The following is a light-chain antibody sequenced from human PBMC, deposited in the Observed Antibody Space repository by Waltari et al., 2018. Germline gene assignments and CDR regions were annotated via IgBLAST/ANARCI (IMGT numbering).Light chain of an antibody. CDR2: LGS. Sequence: VMTQSPLSLPVTPGEPASISCRSSQSLLHSNGYNYLDWYLQKPGQSPQLLIYLGSNRASGVPDRFSGSGSGTDFTLKISRVEAEDVGVYYCMQALQTPITFGQGTRLEIK. CDR1: QSLLHSNGYNY. J-gene: IGKJ5*01. V-gene: IGKV2-28*01. CDR3: MQALQTPIT.